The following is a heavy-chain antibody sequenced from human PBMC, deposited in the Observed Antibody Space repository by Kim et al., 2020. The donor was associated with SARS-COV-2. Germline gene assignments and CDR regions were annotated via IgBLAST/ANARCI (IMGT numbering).Heavy chain of an antibody. Sequence: SETLSLTCTVSGGSISSSSYYWGWIRQPPGKGLEWIGSIYYSGSTYYNPSLKSRVTISVDTSKNQFSLKLSSVTAADTAVYYCARLVVVFPFVGWFDPWGQGTLVTVSS. CDR1: GGSISSSSYY. CDR3: ARLVVVFPFVGWFDP. D-gene: IGHD2-15*01. V-gene: IGHV4-39*01. CDR2: IYYSGST. J-gene: IGHJ5*02.